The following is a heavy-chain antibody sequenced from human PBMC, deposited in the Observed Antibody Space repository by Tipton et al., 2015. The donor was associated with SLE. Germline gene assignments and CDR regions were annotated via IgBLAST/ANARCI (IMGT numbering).Heavy chain of an antibody. V-gene: IGHV4-39*07. D-gene: IGHD3-22*01. Sequence: TLSLTCTVSGASISGSSYYWAWIRQPPGKGLEWIGNIYYSGSAYYNSSLKSRVTISVDTSKNQFSLKLSPVTAADTAVYYCARDEYRYDTTGYHLLGHFDFWGQGTLVTVSS. J-gene: IGHJ4*02. CDR3: ARDEYRYDTTGYHLLGHFDF. CDR1: GASISGSSYY. CDR2: IYYSGSA.